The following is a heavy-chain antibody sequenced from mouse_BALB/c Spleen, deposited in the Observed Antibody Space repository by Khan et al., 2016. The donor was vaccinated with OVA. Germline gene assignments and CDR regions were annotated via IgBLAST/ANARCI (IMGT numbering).Heavy chain of an antibody. J-gene: IGHJ3*01. D-gene: IGHD1-1*01. V-gene: IGHV9-3*02. CDR1: GYTFTNYG. Sequence: QIQLVQSGPELKKPGETVKISCKASGYTFTNYGMNWVKQAPGKGLKWMGWINTNTGEPTYAEEFKGRFAFSLETSASTAYLQINNLTNEDTANYFCGRGNYYGSNAWFGYWGQGTLVTVSA. CDR2: INTNTGEP. CDR3: GRGNYYGSNAWFGY.